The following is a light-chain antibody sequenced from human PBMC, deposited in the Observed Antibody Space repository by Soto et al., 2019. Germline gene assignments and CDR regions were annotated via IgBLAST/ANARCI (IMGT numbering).Light chain of an antibody. Sequence: QSVLTQPASVSGSPGQSITISCTGTSSDVGGYNYVSWYQQHPGKAPKVMIYEVSNRPSGVSNRFSGSKSGNTASLTISGLQAEDEADYYCSSYTSGTSWVFGGGTQLTVL. CDR3: SSYTSGTSWV. J-gene: IGLJ3*02. CDR2: EVS. V-gene: IGLV2-14*01. CDR1: SSDVGGYNY.